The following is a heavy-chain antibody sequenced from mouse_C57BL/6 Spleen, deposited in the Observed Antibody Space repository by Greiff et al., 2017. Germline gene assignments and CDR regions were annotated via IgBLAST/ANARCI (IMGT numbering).Heavy chain of an antibody. CDR3: ARRGVVDYAMDY. CDR1: GYTFTSYW. Sequence: QVQLQQPGAELVRPGSSVKLSCKASGYTFTSYWMHWVKQRPIQGLEWIGNIDPSDSETHYNQKFKDKATLTVDKSSSTAYMQLSSLTSEDSAVYYCARRGVVDYAMDYWGQGTSVTVSS. CDR2: IDPSDSET. J-gene: IGHJ4*01. D-gene: IGHD1-1*01. V-gene: IGHV1-52*01.